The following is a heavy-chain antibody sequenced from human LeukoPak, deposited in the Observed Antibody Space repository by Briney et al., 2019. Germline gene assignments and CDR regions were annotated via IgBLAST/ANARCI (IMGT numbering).Heavy chain of an antibody. D-gene: IGHD2-21*02. CDR2: ISSSSSYI. Sequence: SGGSLRLSCAASGFTFSSYSMNWVRQAPGKGLECVSSISSSSSYIYYADSVKGRFTISRDNAKNSLYLQMNSLRDEDTAVYYCARETYCGGDCYVQYYFDYWGQGTLVTVSS. J-gene: IGHJ4*02. CDR3: ARETYCGGDCYVQYYFDY. CDR1: GFTFSSYS. V-gene: IGHV3-21*01.